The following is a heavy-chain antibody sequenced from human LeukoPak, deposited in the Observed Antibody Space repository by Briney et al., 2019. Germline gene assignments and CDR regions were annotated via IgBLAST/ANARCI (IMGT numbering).Heavy chain of an antibody. CDR2: IKQDGRVK. D-gene: IGHD3-22*01. J-gene: IGHJ3*02. V-gene: IGHV3-7*01. CDR3: ARDSEHYDSGAYYDALDI. Sequence: GGSLRLSCEGSRFSFGNYRMNWVRQAPGKGLEWVANIKQDGRVKYYVDSVKGRFTISRDNAKNSLYLQMDSLRAEDTAVYYCARDSEHYDSGAYYDALDIWGQGTLVTVSP. CDR1: RFSFGNYR.